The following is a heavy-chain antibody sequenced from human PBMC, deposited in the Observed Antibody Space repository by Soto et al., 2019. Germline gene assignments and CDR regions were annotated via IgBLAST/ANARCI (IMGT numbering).Heavy chain of an antibody. CDR2: INPSGFST. D-gene: IGHD5-18*01. J-gene: IGHJ6*02. V-gene: IGHV1-46*01. CDR1: GYTFSSSY. Sequence: GASVKVSCKASGYTFSSSYIHWVRQAPGQGLEWMGLINPSGFSTDYAQTFQGRVTVTRDTSTSTVYMELSSLRSEDTAVYYCASGGYTYGFSAMDVWGPGTTVTVSS. CDR3: ASGGYTYGFSAMDV.